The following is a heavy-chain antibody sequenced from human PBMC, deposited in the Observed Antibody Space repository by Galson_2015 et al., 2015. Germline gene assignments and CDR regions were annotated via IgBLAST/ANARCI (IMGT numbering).Heavy chain of an antibody. CDR1: GFIFNQYS. CDR2: INPDGSGQ. CDR3: ASPGVDY. J-gene: IGHJ4*02. V-gene: IGHV3-7*01. D-gene: IGHD3-10*01. Sequence: SLRLSCAVSGFIFNQYSMTWVRQAPGKGLEWVANINPDGSGQDYVDAVKGRFAISRDNARNTLFLQMNSLTDEDTAVYFCASPGVDYGGQGTLVTVSS.